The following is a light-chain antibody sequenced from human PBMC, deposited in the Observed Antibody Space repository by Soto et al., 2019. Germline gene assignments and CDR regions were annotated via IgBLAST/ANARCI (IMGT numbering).Light chain of an antibody. CDR3: QQNNSYSPWT. Sequence: EIDMTQSPSSLSASVGDRSTLTCMAGQDVVNYLNWYQQKPGKAPRLLIYAASSLESLAPSRFSGSGSGTEFTLYISSLQPGDFAPYYCQQNNSYSPWTFGKGTKGVI. CDR2: AAS. CDR1: QDVVNY. V-gene: IGKV1-5*01. J-gene: IGKJ1*01.